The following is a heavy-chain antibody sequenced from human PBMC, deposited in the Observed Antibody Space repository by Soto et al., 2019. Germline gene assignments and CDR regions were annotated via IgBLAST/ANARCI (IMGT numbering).Heavy chain of an antibody. CDR2: IYWNDDK. Sequence: SGPTLVNPTHPLTLTGTFSGFSLSTSGVGVGWIRQPPGKALEWLAVIYWNDDKRYSPSLKSRLTITKGTSDNQVVLTMTNVDPVDTASYYCAHFNGYEEFEYWGQGTLVTVSS. J-gene: IGHJ4*02. D-gene: IGHD5-12*01. CDR3: AHFNGYEEFEY. V-gene: IGHV2-5*01. CDR1: GFSLSTSGVG.